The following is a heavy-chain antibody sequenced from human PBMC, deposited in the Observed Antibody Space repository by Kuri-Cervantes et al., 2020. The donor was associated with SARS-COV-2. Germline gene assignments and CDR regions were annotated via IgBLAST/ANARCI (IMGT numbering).Heavy chain of an antibody. V-gene: IGHV4-4*02. Sequence: SETLSLTCAVSGGSISSSNWWSWVRQPPGKGLEWIGEIYHSGSTNYNPSLKSRVTILVDKSKNQFSLKLSSVTAADTAVYYCARKVGGGDLYYYGMDVWGQGTTVTVSS. D-gene: IGHD4-17*01. CDR3: ARKVGGGDLYYYGMDV. CDR2: IYHSGST. CDR1: GGSISSSNW. J-gene: IGHJ6*02.